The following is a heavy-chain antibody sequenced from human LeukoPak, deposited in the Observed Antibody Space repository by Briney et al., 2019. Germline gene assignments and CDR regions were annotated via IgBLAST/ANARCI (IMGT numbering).Heavy chain of an antibody. V-gene: IGHV3-48*04. J-gene: IGHJ4*02. CDR3: ARVVKVAVAGDY. CDR2: ISSGGSTI. Sequence: GGSLRLSCAASGFTVSSNCMSWVRQAPGKGLEWVSYISSGGSTIYYADSVKGRFTISRDNAKNSLYLQMNSLRAEDTAVYYCARVVKVAVAGDYWGQGTLVTVSS. D-gene: IGHD6-19*01. CDR1: GFTVSSNC.